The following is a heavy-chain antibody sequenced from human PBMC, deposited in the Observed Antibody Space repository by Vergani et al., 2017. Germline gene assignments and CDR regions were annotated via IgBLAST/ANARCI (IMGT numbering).Heavy chain of an antibody. CDR2: ISGSGGST. CDR3: ARAYCSSTSCHPYYYGMDV. V-gene: IGHV3-23*01. Sequence: EVQLLESGGNLIQPGGSLRLSCGASGFTFSSYAMTWVRLAPGKGLQWVSAISGSGGSTYYADSVKGRFTISRDNSKDTLYLQMNSLRAEDTAVYYCARAYCSSTSCHPYYYGMDVWGQGTTVTVSS. D-gene: IGHD2-2*01. J-gene: IGHJ6*02. CDR1: GFTFSSYA.